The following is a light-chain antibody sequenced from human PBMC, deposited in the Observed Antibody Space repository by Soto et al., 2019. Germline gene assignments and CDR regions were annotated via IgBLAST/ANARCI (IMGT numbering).Light chain of an antibody. CDR2: GAS. V-gene: IGKV3-15*01. Sequence: EIVLTQSPATLSVSPGESATLSCRASQSISSTLAWYQQKPGQAPRLLIYGASTRATGIPARFSGSGSGTEFTLTISSLQSEEFAVYYCQQYNNWPPWTFGQGTKVEIK. J-gene: IGKJ1*01. CDR1: QSISST. CDR3: QQYNNWPPWT.